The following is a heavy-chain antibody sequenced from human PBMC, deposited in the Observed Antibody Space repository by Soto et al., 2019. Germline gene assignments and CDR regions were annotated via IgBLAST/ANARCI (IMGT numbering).Heavy chain of an antibody. D-gene: IGHD3-22*01. Sequence: QLQLQESGPGLVKPSETLSLTCTVSGGSISSSSYYWGWIRQPPGKGLEWIGSSYYSGSTYYNPSLKSRVTISVDTSKNQFSLKLSSVTAADTAVYYCARVGTSSYYYDSSGYPSCDYWGQGTLVTVSS. CDR2: SYYSGST. CDR1: GGSISSSSYY. CDR3: ARVGTSSYYYDSSGYPSCDY. J-gene: IGHJ4*02. V-gene: IGHV4-39*01.